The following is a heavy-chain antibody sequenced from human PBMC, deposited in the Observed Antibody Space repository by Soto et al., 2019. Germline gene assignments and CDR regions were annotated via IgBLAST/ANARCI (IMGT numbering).Heavy chain of an antibody. Sequence: QVQLVESGGGVVQPGRSLRLSCAASGFTFSSYGMHWVRQAPGKGLEWVAVISYDGSNKYYADSVKGRFTISRDNSKNTLYLQMNSLRAEDTAVYYCAKDLGYGDSSPDYWGQGNLVTVSS. V-gene: IGHV3-30*18. J-gene: IGHJ4*02. CDR1: GFTFSSYG. D-gene: IGHD4-17*01. CDR3: AKDLGYGDSSPDY. CDR2: ISYDGSNK.